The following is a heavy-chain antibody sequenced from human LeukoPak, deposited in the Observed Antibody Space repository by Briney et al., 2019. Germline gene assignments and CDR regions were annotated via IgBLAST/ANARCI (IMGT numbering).Heavy chain of an antibody. CDR3: AKVVCSSTSCYLLEY. J-gene: IGHJ4*02. CDR1: GFTFSSYA. D-gene: IGHD2-2*01. CDR2: ISGSGGST. V-gene: IGHV3-23*01. Sequence: GGSLRLSCAASGFTFSSYAMSWVRQAPGKGLEWVSAISGSGGSTYHADSVKGRFTISRDNSKNTLYLQMNSLRAEDTAVYYCAKVVCSSTSCYLLEYWGQGTLVTVSS.